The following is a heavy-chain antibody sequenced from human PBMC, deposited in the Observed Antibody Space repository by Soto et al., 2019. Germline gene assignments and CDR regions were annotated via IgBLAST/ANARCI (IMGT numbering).Heavy chain of an antibody. D-gene: IGHD2-8*02. V-gene: IGHV4-61*01. Sequence: QVQMQESGPGLVKPSETLSLTCTVSGGSVSSGSYYWSWIRQPPGKGLEWIGYIYYSGNTNYNPSLKSRVSMSGETSKNQFSLKLNSVTAADTAVYYCARGLRRLYCWGQGTLVTVSS. CDR2: IYYSGNT. CDR3: ARGLRRLYC. CDR1: GGSVSSGSYY. J-gene: IGHJ4*02.